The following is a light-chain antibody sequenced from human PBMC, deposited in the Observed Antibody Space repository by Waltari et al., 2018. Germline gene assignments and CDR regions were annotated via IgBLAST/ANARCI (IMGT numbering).Light chain of an antibody. CDR2: EVS. J-gene: IGLJ1*01. V-gene: IGLV2-23*02. CDR3: CSYASSGAYV. CDR1: SSDIGTYNF. Sequence: QPASVSGSPGQSITISCTGTSSDIGTYNFVSWYQKHPGKAPKVMISEVSKRPSGISNRFSGSKSGSAASLTISGLQAEDEAEYYCCSYASSGAYVFGTGTKVTVL.